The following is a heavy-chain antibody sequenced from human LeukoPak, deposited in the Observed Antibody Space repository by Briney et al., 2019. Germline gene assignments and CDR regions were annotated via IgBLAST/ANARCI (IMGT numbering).Heavy chain of an antibody. CDR2: MNPNLGST. V-gene: IGHV1-46*01. CDR1: GYTFTNYY. J-gene: IGHJ3*01. Sequence: ASVKVSCKASGYTFTNYYIHWARQAPGEGLAWMGIMNPNLGSTTYPQKFQGRVTMTRDTSTNTVYMQLSSLHSEDTAIYYCARGGGGSDASGYFRSDGFDVWGQGTMVTVSS. D-gene: IGHD3-22*01. CDR3: ARGGGGSDASGYFRSDGFDV.